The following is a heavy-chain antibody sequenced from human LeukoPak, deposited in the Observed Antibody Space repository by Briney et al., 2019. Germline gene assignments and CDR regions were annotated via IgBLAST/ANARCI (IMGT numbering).Heavy chain of an antibody. J-gene: IGHJ6*02. V-gene: IGHV3-23*01. Sequence: GGSLRLSCAASGFTFSSYAMSWVRQAPGKGLEWVSAISGSGGSTYYADSVKGRFTVSRDNSKNTLYLQMNSLRDEDTAVYYCAKSRTYYYYGMDVWGQGTTVTVSS. CDR1: GFTFSSYA. CDR3: AKSRTYYYYGMDV. CDR2: ISGSGGST.